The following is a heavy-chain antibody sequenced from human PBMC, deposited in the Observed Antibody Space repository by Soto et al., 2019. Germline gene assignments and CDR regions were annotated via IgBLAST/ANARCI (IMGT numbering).Heavy chain of an antibody. J-gene: IGHJ4*02. CDR3: VPEGHSSGWGWWAC. CDR2: IKRRTDDATT. D-gene: IGHD6-19*01. Sequence: EVQLVESGGGLVKPGGSLRLSCAASGFSFTNAWMNWVRQAPGKGLEWVGRIKRRTDDATTDYTAPVKDRFTISRDDSKNTVYLQMNSLKAEDTAVYYCVPEGHSSGWGWWACWGQGTLVTVSS. V-gene: IGHV3-15*07. CDR1: GFSFTNAW.